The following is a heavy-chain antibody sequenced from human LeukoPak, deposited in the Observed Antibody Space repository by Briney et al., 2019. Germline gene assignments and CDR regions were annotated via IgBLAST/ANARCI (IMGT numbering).Heavy chain of an antibody. J-gene: IGHJ4*02. CDR2: ISGSGGST. CDR1: GFTFSSYA. CDR3: ARDQARMVRGVIYGYFDY. D-gene: IGHD3-10*01. Sequence: GGSLRLSCAASGFTFSSYAMSWVRQAPGKGLEWVSAISGSGGSTYYADSVKGRFTISRDNSKSTLYLQMNSLRAEDTAVYYCARDQARMVRGVIYGYFDYWGQGTLVTVSS. V-gene: IGHV3-23*01.